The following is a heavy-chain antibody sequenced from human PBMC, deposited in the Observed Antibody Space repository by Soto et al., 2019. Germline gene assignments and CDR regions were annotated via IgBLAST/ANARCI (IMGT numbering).Heavy chain of an antibody. V-gene: IGHV4-59*08. J-gene: IGHJ3*02. D-gene: IGHD3-16*01. Sequence: SETLSLTCTVSGGSITGDYWSWIRQPPGKGLEWIGYIYYTGTTSYNPSLKSRVTMSVEASKNQFSLNLSSMTAADTAVYYCARLGEAAFDIWGQGTVVTVS. CDR1: GGSITGDY. CDR2: IYYTGTT. CDR3: ARLGEAAFDI.